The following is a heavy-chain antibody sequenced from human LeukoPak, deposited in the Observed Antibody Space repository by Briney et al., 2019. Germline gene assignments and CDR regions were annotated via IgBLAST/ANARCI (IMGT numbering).Heavy chain of an antibody. D-gene: IGHD1-1*01. CDR3: ARDADSSNEWGPFDA. Sequence: SETLSLTCVSSGDSVSSSASWCWIRQSPSRGLELLGRSYYRSKSSSEYATCVKSRITINADTSKNQFSLQLESVITEDSTVCCCARDADSSNEWGPFDAWGQGILVTVSS. CDR2: SYYRSKSSS. V-gene: IGHV6-1*01. J-gene: IGHJ5*02. CDR1: GDSVSSSAS.